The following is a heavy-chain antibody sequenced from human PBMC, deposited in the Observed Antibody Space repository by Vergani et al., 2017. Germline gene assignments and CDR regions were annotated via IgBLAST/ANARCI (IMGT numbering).Heavy chain of an antibody. CDR1: GGPINPSCSF. V-gene: IGHV4-39*01. D-gene: IGHD3-10*01. J-gene: IGHJ2*01. CDR2: INYVGRT. CDR3: ARGRRDSWYFDL. Sequence: QVQLHESCPGLVQPSGILSLICTVSGGPINPSCSFWGWTGQSPGKGLDWMGSINYVGRTYYIQSLQSRATVFVDTSKNQLSLNLNSVTDAYTAVYYCARGRRDSWYFDLWGRGTLVTVSS.